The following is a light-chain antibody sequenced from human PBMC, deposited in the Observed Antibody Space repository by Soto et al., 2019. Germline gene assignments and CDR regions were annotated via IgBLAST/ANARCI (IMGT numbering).Light chain of an antibody. CDR2: ENN. CDR3: GTWDSSLGAVL. CDR1: SSNIGKNY. V-gene: IGLV1-51*02. J-gene: IGLJ2*01. Sequence: QSVLTQPPSVSASPGQKVTISCSGSSSNIGKNYVSWYQQLPGTPPNLLIHENNKRPSGIPDRFSGSKSGTSATLGITVLQTGDEADYYCGTWDSSLGAVLFGGGTKVTVL.